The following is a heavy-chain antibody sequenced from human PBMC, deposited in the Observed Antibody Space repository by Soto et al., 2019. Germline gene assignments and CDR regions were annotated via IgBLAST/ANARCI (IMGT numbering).Heavy chain of an antibody. V-gene: IGHV3-21*02. CDR3: VRDFGWYFRSGYMDV. CDR2: INEDSSYI. Sequence: EVQLVESGGGLVKPGGSLRLSCAASGFSFISYSMNWVRQAPGKGLEWVSSINEDSSYIYYAHSLRGRFIISRDNAKDSLYLQMNSLRAEDTAVYYCVRDFGWYFRSGYMDVWGDGATVTVSS. CDR1: GFSFISYS. D-gene: IGHD3-3*01. J-gene: IGHJ6*03.